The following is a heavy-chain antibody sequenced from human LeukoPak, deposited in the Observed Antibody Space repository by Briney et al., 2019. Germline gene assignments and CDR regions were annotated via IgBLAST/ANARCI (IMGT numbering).Heavy chain of an antibody. CDR1: GFAFGIYG. CDR2: IGTAGDT. V-gene: IGHV3-13*01. CDR3: ARYYYGMDV. Sequence: GGSLRLSCAASGFAFGIYGMRWVRQATGKGLEWVSAIGTAGDTYYPGSVKGRFTISRENAKNSLYLQMNSLRAGDTAVYYCARYYYGMDVWGQGTTVTVSS. J-gene: IGHJ6*02.